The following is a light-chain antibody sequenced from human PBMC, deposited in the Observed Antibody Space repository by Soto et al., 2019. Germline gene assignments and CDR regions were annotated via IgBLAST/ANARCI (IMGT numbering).Light chain of an antibody. V-gene: IGKV3-15*01. CDR2: DTS. Sequence: EFVMLQSPATVSVSPGEGATLSCRASQGIGDTLAWYQHKPGQTPRLLIYDTSTRATGVPTRFSGSRSGAEFTLTINSLQSEDFAVYYCQPYNNWPLTFGGGTKVDIK. CDR1: QGIGDT. CDR3: QPYNNWPLT. J-gene: IGKJ4*01.